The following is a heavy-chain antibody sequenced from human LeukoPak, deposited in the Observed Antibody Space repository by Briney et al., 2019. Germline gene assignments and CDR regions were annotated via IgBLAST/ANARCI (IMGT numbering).Heavy chain of an antibody. CDR1: GGSISSSSYY. V-gene: IGHV4-39*01. Sequence: PSETLSLTCTVSGGSISSSSYYWGWIRQPPGKGLEWIGSIYYSKNTYYNPSLKSRVTISADTSKNQFSLTPGSVSATDTAVYYCVSPRGFSYGYFDYWGQGTLVTVSS. CDR2: IYYSKNT. CDR3: VSPRGFSYGYFDY. D-gene: IGHD5-18*01. J-gene: IGHJ4*02.